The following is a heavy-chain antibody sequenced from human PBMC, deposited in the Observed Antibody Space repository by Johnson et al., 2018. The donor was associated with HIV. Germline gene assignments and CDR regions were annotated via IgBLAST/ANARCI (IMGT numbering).Heavy chain of an antibody. V-gene: IGHV3-NL1*01. D-gene: IGHD3-9*01. CDR2: IYSGGST. Sequence: QEKLVESGGGVVQPGGSLRLSCAASGFTFSGYGMHWVRQAPGKGLEWVAVIYSGGSTHSADSVKGRFTISRDNSKNTVYLQMNSLRAEDTAVYYCARGYILTGYSGAFDMWGQGTMVTVSS. CDR3: ARGYILTGYSGAFDM. J-gene: IGHJ3*02. CDR1: GFTFSGYG.